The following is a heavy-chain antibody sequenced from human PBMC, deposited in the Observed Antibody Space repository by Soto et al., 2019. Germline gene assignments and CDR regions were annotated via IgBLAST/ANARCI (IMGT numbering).Heavy chain of an antibody. Sequence: QVHLVESGGGVVQPGRSLKLSCAASGFTFNNYDMHWVRQAPGKGLEWVTMISYDEINIYYRDSVKGRFTISRDNSKNMLYLQMNSLRVEDTAGYYCAMSLRVADEGGYRNDYEVATYYFDYWGQGTVVTVSS. CDR1: GFTFNNYD. J-gene: IGHJ4*02. V-gene: IGHV3-33*01. D-gene: IGHD5-18*01. CDR3: AMSLRVADEGGYRNDYEVATYYFDY. CDR2: ISYDEINI.